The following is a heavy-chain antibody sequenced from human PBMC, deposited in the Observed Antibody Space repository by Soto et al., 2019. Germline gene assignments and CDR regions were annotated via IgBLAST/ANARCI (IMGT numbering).Heavy chain of an antibody. V-gene: IGHV3-23*01. Sequence: GGSLRLSCAASGFTFSSYAMSWVRQAPGKGLEWVSAISGSGGSTYYADSVKGRFTISRDNSKNTLYLQMNSLRAGDTAVYYCAKAGYPLYCYYYYGMDVWSQGTTVTVSS. CDR1: GFTFSSYA. CDR3: AKAGYPLYCYYYYGMDV. J-gene: IGHJ6*02. D-gene: IGHD1-1*01. CDR2: ISGSGGST.